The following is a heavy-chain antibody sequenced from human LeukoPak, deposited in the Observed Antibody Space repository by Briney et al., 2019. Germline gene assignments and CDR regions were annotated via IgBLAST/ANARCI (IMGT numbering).Heavy chain of an antibody. Sequence: PGGSLRLSCAASGFTVSSNYMSWVRQAPGKGLEWVSSISGRGVTTYFADSVKGRFTISRDNSKNTLYLQMNSLRVEDTAVYYCANLRLPDYWGQGTLVTVSS. CDR2: ISGRGVTT. CDR3: ANLRLPDY. J-gene: IGHJ4*02. V-gene: IGHV3-23*01. D-gene: IGHD3-16*01. CDR1: GFTVSSNY.